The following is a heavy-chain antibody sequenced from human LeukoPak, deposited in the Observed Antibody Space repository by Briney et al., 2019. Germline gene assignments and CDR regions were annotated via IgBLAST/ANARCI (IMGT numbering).Heavy chain of an antibody. CDR1: EFTFTRDP. Sequence: PGGSLRLSCAPPEFTFTRDPMSWVPHAPGRGLEGVSHFIVGGGSTYYADSVKGRFTICRDNSKNTLYLQMNSLRAEDTAVYYCAKDLPLYDYVWGSYQGDAFDIWGQGTMVTVSS. J-gene: IGHJ3*02. CDR3: AKDLPLYDYVWGSYQGDAFDI. V-gene: IGHV3-23*01. CDR2: FIVGGGST. D-gene: IGHD3-16*02.